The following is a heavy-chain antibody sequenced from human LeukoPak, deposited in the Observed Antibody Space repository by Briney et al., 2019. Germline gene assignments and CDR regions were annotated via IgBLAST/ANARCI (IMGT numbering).Heavy chain of an antibody. CDR1: GNTFTGYY. Sequence: ASVKVSCKVSGNTFTGYYMPWVRQAPGQGLEWMGWIKPNSGGTNYAQKFQGRVTMTRDTSISTAYMELSRLRSDDTAVYYCARSILEWLLPDYWGQGTLVTVSS. CDR3: ARSILEWLLPDY. J-gene: IGHJ4*02. CDR2: IKPNSGGT. V-gene: IGHV1-2*02. D-gene: IGHD3-3*01.